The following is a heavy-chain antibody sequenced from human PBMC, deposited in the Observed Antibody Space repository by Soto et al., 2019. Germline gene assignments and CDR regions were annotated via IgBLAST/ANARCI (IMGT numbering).Heavy chain of an antibody. J-gene: IGHJ5*02. CDR2: INPNSGGT. D-gene: IGHD6-19*01. CDR3: ARDIAVAGTGWFDP. V-gene: IGHV1-2*02. CDR1: GYTFTGYY. Sequence: ASVKVSCKASGYTFTGYYMHWVRQAPGQGLEWMGWINPNSGGTNYAQKFQGRVTMTRDTSISTAYMELSRLRSDDTAVYYCARDIAVAGTGWFDPWGQGTLVTVS.